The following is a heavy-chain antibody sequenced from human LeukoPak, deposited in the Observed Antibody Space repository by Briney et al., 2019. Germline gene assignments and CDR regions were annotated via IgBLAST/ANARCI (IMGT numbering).Heavy chain of an antibody. J-gene: IGHJ6*03. CDR2: IYSSGST. CDR3: ARVFDSGSQAYFYYMDV. Sequence: PSETLSLTCNVSGGSIRGYYWSWIRQPPGKGLEWIGYIYSSGSTNYNPSLKSRVTMSVDTSKNQFSLRVSSVTAADTAVYYCARVFDSGSQAYFYYMDVWGKGTTVTIFS. CDR1: GGSIRGYY. D-gene: IGHD3-10*01. V-gene: IGHV4-59*01.